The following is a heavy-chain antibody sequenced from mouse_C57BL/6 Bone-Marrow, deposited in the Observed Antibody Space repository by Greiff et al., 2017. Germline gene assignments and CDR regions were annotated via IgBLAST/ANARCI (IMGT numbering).Heavy chain of an antibody. D-gene: IGHD1-1*01. V-gene: IGHV1-39*01. J-gene: IGHJ4*01. CDR3: AREGGYGSRVLLAMDY. Sequence: VHVKQSGPELVKPGASVKISCKASGYSFTDYNMNWVKQSNGKSLEWIGVINPNYGTTSYNQKFKGKATLTVDQSSSTAYMQLNSLTSEDSAVYYCAREGGYGSRVLLAMDYWGQGTSVTVSS. CDR1: GYSFTDYN. CDR2: INPNYGTT.